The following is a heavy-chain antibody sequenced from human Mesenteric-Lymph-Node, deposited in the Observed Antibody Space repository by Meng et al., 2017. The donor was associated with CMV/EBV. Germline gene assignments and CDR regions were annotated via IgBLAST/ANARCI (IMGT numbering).Heavy chain of an antibody. V-gene: IGHV3-13*01. J-gene: IGHJ6*02. Sequence: GGSLRLSCAAFGFTLNSYDMHWVRQVRGRGLEWVSAIGTAGDAYYVGSVKGRFFLSRENAGNSFFLHMNNLRAGDTAVYYCARGRGLCTSGWCPYYDGMDVWGQGAAVTVSS. D-gene: IGHD6-19*01. CDR3: ARGRGLCTSGWCPYYDGMDV. CDR1: GFTLNSYD. CDR2: IGTAGDA.